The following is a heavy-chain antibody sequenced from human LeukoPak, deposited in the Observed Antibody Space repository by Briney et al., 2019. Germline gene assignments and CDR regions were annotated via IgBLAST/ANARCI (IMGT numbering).Heavy chain of an antibody. CDR3: ARDSDSSGYLDY. Sequence: GGSLRLSCAASGFTFSSYSMNWVRQAPGKGLEWVSFISSSSSYIYYADSVKGRFTIPRDNAKNSLYLQMNSLRAEDTAVYYCARDSDSSGYLDYWGQGTLVTVSS. CDR2: ISSSSSYI. D-gene: IGHD3-22*01. V-gene: IGHV3-21*01. J-gene: IGHJ4*02. CDR1: GFTFSSYS.